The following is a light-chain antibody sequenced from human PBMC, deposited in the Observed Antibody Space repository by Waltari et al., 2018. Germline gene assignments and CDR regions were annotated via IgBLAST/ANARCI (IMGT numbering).Light chain of an antibody. CDR3: QQSHSSPLT. V-gene: IGKV1-39*01. CDR2: GAS. CDR1: QTINSY. J-gene: IGKJ4*01. Sequence: DIQMTQSPSSLSASVGDRVTIICRASQTINSYLSWYQQKPGRAPKLLIYGASSLQSGVPSRFSGGGSGTDFTLTISSMQPEDFATYYCQQSHSSPLTFGGGTKVEIK.